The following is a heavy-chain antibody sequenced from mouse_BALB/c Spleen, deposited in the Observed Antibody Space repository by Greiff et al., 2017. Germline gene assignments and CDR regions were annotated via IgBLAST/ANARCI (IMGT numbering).Heavy chain of an antibody. Sequence: QVQLQQPGAELVKPGASVKLSCKASGYTFTSYWMHWVKQRPGQGLEWIGEINPSNGRTNYNEKFKSKATLTVDKSSSTAYMQLSSLTSEDSAVYYCARRGNPYAMDYWGQGTSVTVSS. V-gene: IGHV1S81*02. CDR3: ARRGNPYAMDY. CDR2: INPSNGRT. J-gene: IGHJ4*01. D-gene: IGHD2-1*01. CDR1: GYTFTSYW.